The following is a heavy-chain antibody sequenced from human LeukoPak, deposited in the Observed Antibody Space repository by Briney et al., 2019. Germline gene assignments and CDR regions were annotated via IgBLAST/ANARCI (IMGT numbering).Heavy chain of an antibody. CDR2: INHSGST. CDR1: GGSFSGYY. CDR3: ASTGGMILFDP. V-gene: IGHV4-34*01. Sequence: PSGTLSLTCAVYGGSFSGYYWSWIRQPPGKGLEWIGEINHSGSTNYNPSLKSRVTISVDTSKNQFSLKLSSVTAADTAVYYCASTGGMILFDPWGQGTLVTVSS. J-gene: IGHJ5*02. D-gene: IGHD3-16*01.